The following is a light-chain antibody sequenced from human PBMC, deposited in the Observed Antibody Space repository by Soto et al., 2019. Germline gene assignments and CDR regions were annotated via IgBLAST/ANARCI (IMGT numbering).Light chain of an antibody. J-gene: IGKJ2*01. V-gene: IGKV1D-16*01. Sequence: DIQMTQSPSSVSASVGDRVTITCRASQNIDKWLAWYQQKPGKAPNLLIFDASDLASGVSSRFSGSGSGAEFTLTISSLQADDLATYYCQQYESYPYTFGRGTKVDIK. CDR1: QNIDKW. CDR3: QQYESYPYT. CDR2: DAS.